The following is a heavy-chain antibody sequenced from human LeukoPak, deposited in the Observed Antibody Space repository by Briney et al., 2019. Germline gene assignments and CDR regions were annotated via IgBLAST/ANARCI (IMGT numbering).Heavy chain of an antibody. J-gene: IGHJ3*02. V-gene: IGHV3-53*01. CDR1: EFSVSSSY. CDR2: IYAGDNT. CDR3: ARTYVGRGPPGDAFDN. Sequence: GGSLRLSCAASEFSVSSSYMSWVRQAPGKGLDWVSVIYAGDNTYYADSVKGRFTISRDSSKNTLYLQMNYLRAEDTAVYYCARTYVGRGPPGDAFDNWGPGTWVIVSS. D-gene: IGHD3-10*02.